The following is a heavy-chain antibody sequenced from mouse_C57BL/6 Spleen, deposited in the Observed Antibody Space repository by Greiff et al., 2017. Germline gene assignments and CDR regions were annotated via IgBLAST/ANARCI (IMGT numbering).Heavy chain of an antibody. V-gene: IGHV1-55*01. CDR2: IYPGSGST. CDR1: GYTFTSYW. Sequence: QVQLQQPGAELVKPGASVKMSCKASGYTFTSYWITWVKQRPGQGLEWIGDIYPGSGSTNYNEKFKSKATLTVDTSSSTAYMQLSSLTSEDSAVYYCARRSHYDGYAMDYWGQGTSVTVSS. CDR3: ARRSHYDGYAMDY. D-gene: IGHD1-2*01. J-gene: IGHJ4*01.